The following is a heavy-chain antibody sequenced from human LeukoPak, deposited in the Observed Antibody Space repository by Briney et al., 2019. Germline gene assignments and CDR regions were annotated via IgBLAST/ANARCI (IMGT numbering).Heavy chain of an antibody. CDR1: GYTFTDYH. Sequence: ASVTVSCKASGYTFTDYHMHWMRRAPGHGLECMGWINPNSGGTNYAQKIQGRITMTRDTSISTAYMELSRLRSDDTAVYYCARELGRNAFDIWGQRTMVTVSS. J-gene: IGHJ3*02. V-gene: IGHV1-2*02. CDR3: ARELGRNAFDI. CDR2: INPNSGGT. D-gene: IGHD7-27*01.